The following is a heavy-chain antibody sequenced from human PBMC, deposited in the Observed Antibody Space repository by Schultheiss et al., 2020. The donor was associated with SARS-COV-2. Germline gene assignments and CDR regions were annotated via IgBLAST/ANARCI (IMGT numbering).Heavy chain of an antibody. CDR1: GGSISSYY. J-gene: IGHJ6*02. Sequence: SQTLSLTCTVSGGSISSYYWSWIRQPPGKGLEWIGYIYYTGSTYYNPSLKSRVTISVDTSKNQFSLKLSSVTAADTAVYYCARGWYCSDGNCPAIYGMDVWGQGTTVTVSS. D-gene: IGHD2-15*01. CDR2: IYYTGST. V-gene: IGHV4-59*12. CDR3: ARGWYCSDGNCPAIYGMDV.